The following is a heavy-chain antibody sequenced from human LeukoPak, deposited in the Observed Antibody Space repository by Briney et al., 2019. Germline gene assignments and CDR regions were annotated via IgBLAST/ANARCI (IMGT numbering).Heavy chain of an antibody. V-gene: IGHV3-64D*06. CDR2: ITIDGVGT. CDR3: VKVRWRGGTTGTTGAFDI. D-gene: IGHD1-1*01. CDR1: GFMFSDYD. J-gene: IGHJ3*02. Sequence: PGGSLRLSCSASGFMFSDYDMHWVRQAPGKGLQYVSSITIDGVGTHYADSVKGRFTISRDNSKNTLYLQMGSLRVEDTAVCYCVKVRWRGGTTGTTGAFDIWGQGTMVTVSS.